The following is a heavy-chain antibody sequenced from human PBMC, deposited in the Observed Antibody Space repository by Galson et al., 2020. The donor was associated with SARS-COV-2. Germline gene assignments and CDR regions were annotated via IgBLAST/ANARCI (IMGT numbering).Heavy chain of an antibody. CDR3: ARDLRYSGGSIDF. D-gene: IGHD6-19*01. CDR1: GFTLSNYG. V-gene: IGHV3-21*01. CDR2: ISRRSSYI. Sequence: GESLKISCAASGFTLSNYGMNWVRQAPGKGLEWVAFISRRSSYINHADSVRGRFTISRDDARNSVFLQMNSLRVEDTAVYFCARDLRYSGGSIDFWGQGTQVTVSA. J-gene: IGHJ4*02.